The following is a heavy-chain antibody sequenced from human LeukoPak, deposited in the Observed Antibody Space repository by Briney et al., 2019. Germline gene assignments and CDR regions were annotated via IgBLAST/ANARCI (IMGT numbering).Heavy chain of an antibody. CDR3: ARENVVAQGTFDY. CDR2: MYQTGSS. J-gene: IGHJ4*02. Sequence: TASETLSLTCSVSGYSIGSGHYWGWIRQPPGKGLEWIGSMYQTGSSYYSPSLKSRVTISLDTSKNQISLKLTFVTAADTAFYFCARENVVAQGTFDYWGQGALVTVSS. V-gene: IGHV4-38-2*02. CDR1: GYSIGSGHY. D-gene: IGHD2-21*01.